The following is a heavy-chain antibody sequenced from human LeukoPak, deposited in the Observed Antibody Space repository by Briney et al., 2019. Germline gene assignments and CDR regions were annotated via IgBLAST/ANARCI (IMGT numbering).Heavy chain of an antibody. CDR2: ISGSGGST. Sequence: GGSLRLSCAASGFTFSSYAMSWVRQAPGKGLEWVSAISGSGGSTYYADSVKGRFTISRDNSKNTLYLQMNSLRAEDTAVYYCAKDSGRYFDRSSAFDIWGQGTMVTVSS. V-gene: IGHV3-23*01. D-gene: IGHD3-9*01. CDR1: GFTFSSYA. CDR3: AKDSGRYFDRSSAFDI. J-gene: IGHJ3*02.